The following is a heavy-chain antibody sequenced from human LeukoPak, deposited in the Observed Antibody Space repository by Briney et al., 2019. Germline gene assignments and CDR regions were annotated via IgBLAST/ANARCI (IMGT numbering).Heavy chain of an antibody. D-gene: IGHD2-2*01. CDR1: GGSISSYY. J-gene: IGHJ3*02. V-gene: IGHV4-59*05. CDR3: ARHVRTGQLLFDAFDI. CDR2: IYYSGST. Sequence: KPSETLSLTCTVSGGSISSYYWSWIRQPAGKGLEWIGSIYYSGSTYYNPSLKSRVTISVDTSKNQFSLKLSSVTAADTAVYYCARHVRTGQLLFDAFDIWGQWTMVTVSS.